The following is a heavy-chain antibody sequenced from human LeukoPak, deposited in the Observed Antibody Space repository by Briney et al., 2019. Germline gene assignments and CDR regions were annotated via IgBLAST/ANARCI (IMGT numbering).Heavy chain of an antibody. CDR2: ISSSSSYT. J-gene: IGHJ5*02. CDR3: ARRPTVTTPLTA. V-gene: IGHV3-21*04. CDR1: GFTFTTYR. Sequence: GGSLRLSCAASGFTFTTYRMEWVRQAPGKGLEWVSSISSSSSYTYYADSVKGRFTISRDNAKNSLYLQMNSLRAEDTAVYYCARRPTVTTPLTAWGQGTLVTVSS. D-gene: IGHD4-17*01.